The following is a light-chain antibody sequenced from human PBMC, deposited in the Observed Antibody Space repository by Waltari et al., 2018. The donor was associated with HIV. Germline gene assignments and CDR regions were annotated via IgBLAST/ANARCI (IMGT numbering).Light chain of an antibody. V-gene: IGLV2-14*03. Sequence: QSALTQPASVSGFPGQTINISCTGISTDSRFYQHVSWYQQHPGSVPRLIIYNIDSRPSGISDHFSGSMSGDSASLTISGLQSGDEAHYYCASNRFDYTLVFGGGTKLTVL. CDR1: STDSRFYQH. CDR3: ASNRFDYTLV. J-gene: IGLJ2*01. CDR2: NID.